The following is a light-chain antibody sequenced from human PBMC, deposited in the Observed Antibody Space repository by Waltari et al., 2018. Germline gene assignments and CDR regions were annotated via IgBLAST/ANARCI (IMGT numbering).Light chain of an antibody. J-gene: IGLJ1*01. CDR2: DVS. CDR1: SSDVGTYKY. Sequence: QSALTQPVSVSGSPGQSITISCIGTSSDVGTYKYVSWYQRHPGKAPKLLIYDVSHRPSVVSTRFSGSKSGNTASLTISGLQAEDGADYYCSSYTSSTTLLVFGTGTKVTVL. CDR3: SSYTSSTTLLV. V-gene: IGLV2-14*03.